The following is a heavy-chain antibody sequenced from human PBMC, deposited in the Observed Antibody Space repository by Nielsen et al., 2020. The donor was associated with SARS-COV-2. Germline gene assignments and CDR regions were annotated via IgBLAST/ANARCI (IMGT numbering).Heavy chain of an antibody. CDR2: TSASGAST. J-gene: IGHJ3*02. D-gene: IGHD3-10*01. CDR3: AKDDVVRGDAFDI. CDR1: GFTFNIYA. Sequence: LKISCAASGFTFNIYAMAWVRRAPGRGLEWVSGTSASGASTYYADSVKGRFSISRDNSKNTLYLQMHSLRVEDTAVYYCAKDDVVRGDAFDIWGQGTMVTVSS. V-gene: IGHV3-23*01.